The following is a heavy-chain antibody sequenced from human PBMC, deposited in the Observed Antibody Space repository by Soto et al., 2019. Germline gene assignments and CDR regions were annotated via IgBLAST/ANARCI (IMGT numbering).Heavy chain of an antibody. CDR1: GGSINSDGYY. V-gene: IGHV4-31*03. Sequence: QVQLQESGPGLVKPSQTLSLTCTVSGGSINSDGYYWSWIRQHPGKGLEWIGYIHYSGNTYYNPSLKSRITISIDTSKNQFSLQLSSVTVADTAVYFCARDSLDSSGNFMRHPDAFDVWGQGTRVAVSS. CDR2: IHYSGNT. D-gene: IGHD3-22*01. J-gene: IGHJ3*01. CDR3: ARDSLDSSGNFMRHPDAFDV.